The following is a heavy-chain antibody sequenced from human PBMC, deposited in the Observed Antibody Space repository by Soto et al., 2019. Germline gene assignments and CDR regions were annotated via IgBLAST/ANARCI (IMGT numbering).Heavy chain of an antibody. Sequence: GSGPTLVNPTQTLTLTCTFSGFSLSTSGVGVGWIRQPPGKALEWLALICLDDDKRYGPSLKSRLTITKDTSKNQVVLTMTNMDPVYTATYYCAHRYYDSGSYYFDYWGQGTLVTVSS. CDR1: GFSLSTSGVG. J-gene: IGHJ4*02. CDR3: AHRYYDSGSYYFDY. CDR2: ICLDDDK. V-gene: IGHV2-5*05. D-gene: IGHD3-10*01.